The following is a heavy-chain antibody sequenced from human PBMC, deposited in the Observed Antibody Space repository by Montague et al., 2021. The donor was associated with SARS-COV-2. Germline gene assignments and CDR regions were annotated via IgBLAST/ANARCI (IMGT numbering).Heavy chain of an antibody. D-gene: IGHD3-10*01. CDR3: ARWYYGSGSYPH. CDR1: GYSISSGYY. CDR2: IYHSGGT. V-gene: IGHV4-38-2*01. Sequence: SETLSLTCSVSGYSISSGYYWGWFRQPPPKGLEWIGNIYHSGGTSYSPPLKSRLTVTVDTSKNQLSLRLSTATAADTAVYYCARWYYGSGSYPHWGQGTLVTVSS. J-gene: IGHJ4*02.